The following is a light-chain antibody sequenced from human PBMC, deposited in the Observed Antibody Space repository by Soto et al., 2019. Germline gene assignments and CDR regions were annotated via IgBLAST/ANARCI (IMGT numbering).Light chain of an antibody. CDR2: NTD. V-gene: IGLV8-61*01. J-gene: IGLJ3*02. Sequence: QTVVTQEPSLSVSPGGTVTLTCGLTSGSVSSTSYPSWYQQTPGQPPRTLLYNTDTRSSGVPDRFSGSILGNKAALTITGAQADDECDYYCVLYLGSGISVFGGGTKLTVL. CDR1: SGSVSSTSY. CDR3: VLYLGSGISV.